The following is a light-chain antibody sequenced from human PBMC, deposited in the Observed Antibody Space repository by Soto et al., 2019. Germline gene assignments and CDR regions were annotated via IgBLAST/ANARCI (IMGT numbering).Light chain of an antibody. V-gene: IGKV3-15*01. CDR1: QSVSSN. CDR2: AAS. Sequence: EIVMTQSPATLSVSPGERVTLSCRASQSVSSNVAWYQQKPGQAPRLLIYAASTRATGIPARFSGSRSGTEFTLTVSSLQSEDFAVYYCQQYDNRPPWTFGQGTKVEIK. J-gene: IGKJ1*01. CDR3: QQYDNRPPWT.